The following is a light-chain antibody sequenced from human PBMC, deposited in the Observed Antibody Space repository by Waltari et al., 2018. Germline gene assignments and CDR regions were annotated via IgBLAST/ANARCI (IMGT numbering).Light chain of an antibody. V-gene: IGLV2-14*01. CDR3: SSYTSIKTPYVV. J-gene: IGLJ2*01. Sequence: QSALTQPASVSGSPGQSITISCTGTTRDVGRYNYVSWYQCHPGKAPELIIYEVTNGPSGVSARFSGSKSGNTASLSISGLQPEDEADYYCSSYTSIKTPYVVFGGGTKVTVL. CDR2: EVT. CDR1: TRDVGRYNY.